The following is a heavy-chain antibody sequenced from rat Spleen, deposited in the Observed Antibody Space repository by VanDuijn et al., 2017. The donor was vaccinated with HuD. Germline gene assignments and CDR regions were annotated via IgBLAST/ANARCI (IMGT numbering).Heavy chain of an antibody. Sequence: EVQLQESGPGLVKPSQSLSLTCSVTGYSITSSYRWNWIRKFPGNKMEWMGYINYSGFTGYNPSLKSRISITRDTSKNQFFLQVNSVTTEDTASYYCARTNNPYFYVMDAWGQGASVTVSS. V-gene: IGHV3-3*01. CDR2: INYSGFT. D-gene: IGHD3-4*01. CDR1: GYSITSSYR. CDR3: ARTNNPYFYVMDA. J-gene: IGHJ4*01.